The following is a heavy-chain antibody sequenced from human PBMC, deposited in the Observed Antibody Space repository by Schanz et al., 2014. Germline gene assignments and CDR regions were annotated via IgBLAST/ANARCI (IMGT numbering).Heavy chain of an antibody. CDR3: ARYNSGHSDY. CDR2: ISSSSSTI. J-gene: IGHJ4*02. V-gene: IGHV3-48*01. CDR1: GFTFRTYL. Sequence: VQLVESGGGVVQPGRSLRLSCVASGFTFRTYLMNWVRQAPGKGLEWVSFISSSSSTIYYADSVKGRFTVSRDNSKNTVDLQMDSLRADDTAVYYCARYNSGHSDYWGQGTLVTVSS. D-gene: IGHD6-19*01.